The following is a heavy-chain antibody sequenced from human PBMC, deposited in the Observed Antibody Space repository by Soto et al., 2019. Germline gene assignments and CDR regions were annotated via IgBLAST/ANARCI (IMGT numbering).Heavy chain of an antibody. J-gene: IGHJ6*02. V-gene: IGHV4-31*03. CDR1: GGSISSGGYY. Sequence: QVQLQESGPGLVKPSQTLSLTCTVSGGSISSGGYYWSWIRQHPGKGLEWIGYIYYSGSTYYNPSLKWRITISVNTAKNQFSLQLSSVTAADTAVYYCASLPIEVVTPLGGDYGMDVWGQGTTVTVSS. CDR2: IYYSGST. D-gene: IGHD2-21*02. CDR3: ASLPIEVVTPLGGDYGMDV.